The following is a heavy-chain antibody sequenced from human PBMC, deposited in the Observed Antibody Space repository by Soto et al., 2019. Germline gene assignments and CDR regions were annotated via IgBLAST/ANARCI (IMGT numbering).Heavy chain of an antibody. CDR1: GFTFSSYG. CDR2: ISYDGSNK. Sequence: SLRLSCAASGFTFSSYGMHWVRQAPGKGLEWVAVISYDGSNKYYADSVKGRFTIYRDNSKNTLYLQMNSLRAEDTAVYYCAKDQYSSSSMYYYYYGMDVWGQGTTVTVSS. CDR3: AKDQYSSSSMYYYYYGMDV. J-gene: IGHJ6*02. V-gene: IGHV3-30*18. D-gene: IGHD6-6*01.